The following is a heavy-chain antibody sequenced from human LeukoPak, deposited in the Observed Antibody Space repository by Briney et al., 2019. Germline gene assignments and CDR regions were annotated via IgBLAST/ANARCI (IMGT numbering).Heavy chain of an antibody. J-gene: IGHJ4*02. V-gene: IGHV3-23*01. D-gene: IGHD3-22*01. CDR2: ISGSGSST. CDR3: ARAPYFESSGPL. CDR1: SFTFSSFA. Sequence: GGSLRLSCAASSFTFSSFAMSWVRQAPGKGLEWVSGISGSGSSTYYADSVKGRFTISRDNAKNSVYLEMNSLRVEDTAVYFCARAPYFESSGPLWGQGTLVTVSS.